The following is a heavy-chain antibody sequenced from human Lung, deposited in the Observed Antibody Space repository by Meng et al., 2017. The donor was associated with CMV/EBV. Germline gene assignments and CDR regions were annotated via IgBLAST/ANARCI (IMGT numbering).Heavy chain of an antibody. CDR3: TTDWYYYDSSGRRWFDY. J-gene: IGHJ4*02. Sequence: GGSLRLSXAASGFTFSNAWMSWVRQAPGKGLEWVGRIKSKTDGGTTDYAAPVKGRFTISRDDSKNTLYLQMNSLKTEDTAVYYCTTDWYYYDSSGRRWFDYWGQGHLVHCSS. V-gene: IGHV3-15*01. CDR1: GFTFSNAW. CDR2: IKSKTDGGTT. D-gene: IGHD3-22*01.